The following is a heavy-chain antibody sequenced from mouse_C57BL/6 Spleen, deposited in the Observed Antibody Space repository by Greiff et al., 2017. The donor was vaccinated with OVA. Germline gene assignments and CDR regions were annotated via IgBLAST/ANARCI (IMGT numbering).Heavy chain of an antibody. V-gene: IGHV1-42*01. CDR2: INPSTGGT. CDR3: ARARTGTGADY. Sequence: VQLQQSGPELVKPGASVKISCKASGYSFTGYYMNWVKQSPEKSLEWIGEINPSTGGTTYNQKFKAKATLTVDKSSSTAYMQLKSLTSEDSAVYYCARARTGTGADYWGQGTTLTVSS. CDR1: GYSFTGYY. J-gene: IGHJ2*01. D-gene: IGHD4-1*01.